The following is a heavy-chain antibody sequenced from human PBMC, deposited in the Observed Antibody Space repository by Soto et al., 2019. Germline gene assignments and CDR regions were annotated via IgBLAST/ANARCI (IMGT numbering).Heavy chain of an antibody. Sequence: QVQLVQSGAEVKKPGASVKVSCKASGYTFTSYGISWVRQASGQGLEWMGWISAYNGNTKYAQKLQGRVTMTTDTSTSPAYMELRRLRSDDTAVYYCARDEAYKWNDGGWFDPWGQGTRVNVSS. CDR3: ARDEAYKWNDGGWFDP. CDR1: GYTFTSYG. J-gene: IGHJ5*02. CDR2: ISAYNGNT. D-gene: IGHD1-1*01. V-gene: IGHV1-18*01.